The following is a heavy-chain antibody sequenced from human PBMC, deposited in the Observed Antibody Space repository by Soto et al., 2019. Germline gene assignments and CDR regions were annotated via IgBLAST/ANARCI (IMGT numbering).Heavy chain of an antibody. CDR2: MNPNSGNT. Sequence: QVQLVQSGAEVKKPGASVKVSCKASGYTFTSYDINWVRQATGQGLEWMGWMNPNSGNTGYAQEFQGRVTMTRHTSISTAYMDLSSLRSDDTAVYYCARERAAAGFDYWGQGTLVTVSS. V-gene: IGHV1-8*01. D-gene: IGHD6-13*01. CDR3: ARERAAAGFDY. CDR1: GYTFTSYD. J-gene: IGHJ4*02.